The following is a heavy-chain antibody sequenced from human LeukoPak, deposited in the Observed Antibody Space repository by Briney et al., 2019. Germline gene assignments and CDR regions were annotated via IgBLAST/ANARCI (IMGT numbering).Heavy chain of an antibody. CDR3: ARAEDSSGWYNNWFDP. Sequence: ASVKVSCKASGYTFTSYAMHWVRQAPGQRLEWMGWINAGNGNTKYSQKFQGRVTITRDTSASTAYMELSSLRSEDTAVYYCARAEDSSGWYNNWFDPWGQGTLVTVSS. CDR2: INAGNGNT. D-gene: IGHD6-19*01. CDR1: GYTFTSYA. J-gene: IGHJ5*02. V-gene: IGHV1-3*01.